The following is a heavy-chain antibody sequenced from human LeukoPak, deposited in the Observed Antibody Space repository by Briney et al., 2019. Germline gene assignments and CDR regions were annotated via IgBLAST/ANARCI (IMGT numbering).Heavy chain of an antibody. J-gene: IGHJ6*03. CDR3: ARDIVVVRSYYYYMDV. Sequence: GGSLRLSCAASGFTFSSYWMSWVRQAPGKGLEWVANIKEDGSEKNYVDSVKGRFTISRDNAKNSLYLQMSSLRAEDTAVYYCARDIVVVRSYYYYMDVWGKGTTVTVSS. D-gene: IGHD2-2*01. CDR1: GFTFSSYW. V-gene: IGHV3-7*01. CDR2: IKEDGSEK.